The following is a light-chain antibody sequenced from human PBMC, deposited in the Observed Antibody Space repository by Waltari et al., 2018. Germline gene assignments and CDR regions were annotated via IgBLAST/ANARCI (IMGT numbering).Light chain of an antibody. CDR1: QNINTY. J-gene: IGKJ2*01. CDR3: QRYNSYSNT. CDR2: GGS. Sequence: DIQMTQSPSTLSASVGDRVTITCRASQNINTYLAWYQHKPGKAPKRLIYGGSTLESGVPLRFSGSGSGTEFTLTISSLQPDDFATYYCQRYNSYSNTFGQGTKLEIK. V-gene: IGKV1-5*01.